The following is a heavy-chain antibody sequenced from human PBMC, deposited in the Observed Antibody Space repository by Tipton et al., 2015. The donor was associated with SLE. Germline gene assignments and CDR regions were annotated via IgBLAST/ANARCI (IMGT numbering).Heavy chain of an antibody. Sequence: TLSLTCTVSGGSISETIYYWGWIRQPPGKGLVWIGSIYYDGMTYPNPSLKSRVTMSVDTSKNQFSLNLRSVTAADMAVYYCARLREGYYYYYDMDVWGQGTTVTVPS. D-gene: IGHD1-26*01. J-gene: IGHJ6*02. V-gene: IGHV4-39*07. CDR1: GGSISETIYY. CDR3: ARLREGYYYYYDMDV. CDR2: IYYDGMT.